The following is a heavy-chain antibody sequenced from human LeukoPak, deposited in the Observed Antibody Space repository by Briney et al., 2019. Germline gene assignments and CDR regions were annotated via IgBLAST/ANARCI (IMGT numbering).Heavy chain of an antibody. CDR3: ARARLRRVIDY. Sequence: GGSLRLSCAASGFTFSNYAMSWVRQAPGKGLEWVSTISGSGSHTYYADSVKGRFTISRDNAKNSLYLQMNSLRAEDTAVYYCARARLRRVIDYWGQGTLVTVSS. D-gene: IGHD3-10*01. V-gene: IGHV3-23*01. CDR1: GFTFSNYA. CDR2: ISGSGSHT. J-gene: IGHJ4*02.